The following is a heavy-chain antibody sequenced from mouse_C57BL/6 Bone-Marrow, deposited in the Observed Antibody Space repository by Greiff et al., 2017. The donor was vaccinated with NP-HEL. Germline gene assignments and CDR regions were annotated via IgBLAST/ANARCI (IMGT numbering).Heavy chain of an antibody. D-gene: IGHD2-1*01. CDR2: ISGGGGNT. Sequence: EVHLVESGGGLVKPGGSLKLSCAASGFTFSSYTMSWVRQTPEKRLEWVATISGGGGNTYYPDSVKGRFTISRDNAKNTLYLQMSSLRSEDTALYYCARRGLLWYLDYWGQGTSVTVSS. CDR3: ARRGLLWYLDY. V-gene: IGHV5-9*01. J-gene: IGHJ4*01. CDR1: GFTFSSYT.